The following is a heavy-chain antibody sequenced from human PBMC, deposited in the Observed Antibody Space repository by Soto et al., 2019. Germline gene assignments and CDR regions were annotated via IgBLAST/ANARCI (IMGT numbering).Heavy chain of an antibody. D-gene: IGHD2-8*01. Sequence: QVQLVQSGAEVKKPGASVKVSCKASGYTFTSYAMHWVRQAPGQRLEWMGWINAGNGNTKYSQKFQGRVTITRDTSASTAYMELSSLRSEDTAVYYCARGRDIVLMVYATDWFDPWGQGTLVIVSS. V-gene: IGHV1-3*01. CDR2: INAGNGNT. CDR3: ARGRDIVLMVYATDWFDP. CDR1: GYTFTSYA. J-gene: IGHJ5*02.